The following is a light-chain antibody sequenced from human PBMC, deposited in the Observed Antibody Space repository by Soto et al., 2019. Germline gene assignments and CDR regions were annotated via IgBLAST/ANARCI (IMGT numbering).Light chain of an antibody. Sequence: QSVLTQPPSASGSPGQSVTISCTGTSSDVGAYNYVSWYQHHPGKAPKLLIYEVYKRASGVPDRFSGFKSGNTASLLVSGLQAEDEADYYCTSYAVSNNVIFGGGTKLTVL. CDR2: EVY. CDR1: SSDVGAYNY. J-gene: IGLJ2*01. V-gene: IGLV2-8*01. CDR3: TSYAVSNNVI.